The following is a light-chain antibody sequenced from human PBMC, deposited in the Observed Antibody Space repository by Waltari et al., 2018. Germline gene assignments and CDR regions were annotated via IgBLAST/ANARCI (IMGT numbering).Light chain of an antibody. CDR1: SSDVGGYHY. J-gene: IGLJ2*01. CDR2: EVS. Sequence: QSALTQPASVSGDPGQSLTISCTGTSSDVGGYHYVSWYQQHPGKAPKLMISEVSNRPSGVSNRFSGSKSGNTASLTISGLQAEDEADYYCSSYTSSSTLVFGGGTKLTVL. CDR3: SSYTSSSTLV. V-gene: IGLV2-14*01.